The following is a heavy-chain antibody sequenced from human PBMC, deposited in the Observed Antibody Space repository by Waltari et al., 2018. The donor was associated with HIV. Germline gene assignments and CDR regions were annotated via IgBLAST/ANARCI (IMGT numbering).Heavy chain of an antibody. CDR2: INAGNGNT. J-gene: IGHJ4*02. D-gene: IGHD3-10*01. CDR1: GYTFTSYA. CDR3: ARETTYGPGSSKNFDY. Sequence: QVQLVQSGAAVKKPGASVKVSCKASGYTFTSYAMHWVRQAPGQRLEWMGWINAGNGNTKYSQKFQGRVTITRDTSASTAYMELSSLRSEDTAVYYCARETTYGPGSSKNFDYWGQGTLVTVSS. V-gene: IGHV1-3*01.